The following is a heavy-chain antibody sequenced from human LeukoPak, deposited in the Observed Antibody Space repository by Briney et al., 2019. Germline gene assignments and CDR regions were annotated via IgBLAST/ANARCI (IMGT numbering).Heavy chain of an antibody. J-gene: IGHJ6*03. D-gene: IGHD3-16*01. CDR3: ATASRLRVGSYYMDV. Sequence: GASVKVSCKVSGYTLTELSMHWVRQAPGKGLEWMGGFDPEDGETIYAQKFQGRVTMTEDTSTDTAYMELSSLRSEDTAVYYCATASRLRVGSYYMDVWGKGTTVTVSS. CDR1: GYTLTELS. V-gene: IGHV1-24*01. CDR2: FDPEDGET.